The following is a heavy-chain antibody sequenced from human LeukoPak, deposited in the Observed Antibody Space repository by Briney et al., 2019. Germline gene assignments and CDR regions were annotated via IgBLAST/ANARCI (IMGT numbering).Heavy chain of an antibody. CDR2: INAGNGNT. CDR3: ARVPATRQKYYYGSGSYPLDY. CDR1: GYTFTSYA. V-gene: IGHV1-3*01. D-gene: IGHD3-10*01. J-gene: IGHJ4*02. Sequence: ASVKVSCKASGYTFTSYAMHWVRQAPGQRLEWMGWINAGNGNTKYSQKFQGRVTMTRDTSTSTVYMELSSLRSEDTAVYYCARVPATRQKYYYGSGSYPLDYWGQGTLVTVSS.